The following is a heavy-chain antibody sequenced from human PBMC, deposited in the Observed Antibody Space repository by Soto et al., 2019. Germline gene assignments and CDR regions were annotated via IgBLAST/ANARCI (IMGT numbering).Heavy chain of an antibody. J-gene: IGHJ4*02. CDR1: GYIFTNHY. V-gene: IGHV1-46*01. D-gene: IGHD3-22*01. CDR3: ARADYYDSSGFYYDC. CDR2: INPSGGST. Sequence: QVQLVQSGAEVKKPGASVKVSCKASGYIFTNHYIHWVRQAPGQGLEWMGIINPSGGSTNYLQKFQGRITMTRETSTSTVYRERSSLRSEDTAVYFCARADYYDSSGFYYDCWGQGSLVTVSS.